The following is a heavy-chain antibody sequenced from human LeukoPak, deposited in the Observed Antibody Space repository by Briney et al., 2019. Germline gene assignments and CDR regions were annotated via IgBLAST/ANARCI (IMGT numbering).Heavy chain of an antibody. CDR2: INRDGSRT. D-gene: IGHD3-9*01. J-gene: IGHJ4*02. CDR1: GFTFSTSW. V-gene: IGHV3-74*01. CDR3: VRSLTGTDDY. Sequence: PGGSLRLSCAASGFTFSTSWMHWVRQAPGKGVVWVSHINRDGSRTTYADSVKGGFTISRDNAKNTVYLQMNSLRAEDTALYFCVRSLTGTDDYWGQGTLVTVSS.